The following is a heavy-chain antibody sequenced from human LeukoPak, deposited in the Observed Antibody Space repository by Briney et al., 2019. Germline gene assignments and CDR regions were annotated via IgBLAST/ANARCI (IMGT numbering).Heavy chain of an antibody. D-gene: IGHD3-22*01. CDR2: IIPIFGTA. J-gene: IGHJ4*02. Sequence: GASVKVSCTASGYTFTSYGISWVRQAPGQGLEWMGGIIPIFGTANYAQKFQGRVTITADKSTSTAYMELSSLRSEDTAVYYCARGGDYYDSSGYYEFVPEYYFDYWGQGTLVTVSS. CDR1: GYTFTSYG. CDR3: ARGGDYYDSSGYYEFVPEYYFDY. V-gene: IGHV1-69*06.